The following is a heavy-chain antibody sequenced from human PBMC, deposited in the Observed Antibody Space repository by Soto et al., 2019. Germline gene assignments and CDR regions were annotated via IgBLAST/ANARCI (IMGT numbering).Heavy chain of an antibody. J-gene: IGHJ4*02. V-gene: IGHV1-69*08. Sequence: QVQLVQSGAELRKPGSAVKLSCKASGGTFSNSPISWVRQIPGQGPEWLGRIIPSPARTIYSRKFRGRVTLTADKSTHTVAMTLGSLTTEDSGVYYCARDPVGASSFDYCGQGTRVTVSS. D-gene: IGHD1-26*01. CDR3: ARDPVGASSFDY. CDR2: IIPSPART. CDR1: GGTFSNSP.